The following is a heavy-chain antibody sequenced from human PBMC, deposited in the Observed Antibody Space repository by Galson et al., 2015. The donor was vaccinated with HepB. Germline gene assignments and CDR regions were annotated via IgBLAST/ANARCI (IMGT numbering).Heavy chain of an antibody. J-gene: IGHJ1*01. Sequence: SLRLSCAASGFTFSSYSMNWVRQAPGKGLEWVSSISSSSSYIYYADSVKGRFTISRDNAKNSLYLQMNSLRAEDTAVYYCARFGITMFSFQHWGQGTLVTVSS. CDR3: ARFGITMFSFQH. D-gene: IGHD3-10*02. V-gene: IGHV3-21*01. CDR2: ISSSSSYI. CDR1: GFTFSSYS.